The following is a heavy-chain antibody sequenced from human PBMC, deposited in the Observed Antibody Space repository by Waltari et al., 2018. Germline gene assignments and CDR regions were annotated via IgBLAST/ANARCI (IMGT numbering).Heavy chain of an antibody. CDR2: MNPNSGNT. D-gene: IGHD3-10*01. CDR1: GYTFPSND. J-gene: IGHJ4*02. Sequence: QVQLVQSGAEVKKPGASVKVSCKASGYTFPSNDINRWRQATGQGREWRGWMNPNSGNTGYAQKFQGRVTMTRNTSISTAYMELSSLRSEDTAVYYCASASRGRYFDYWGQGTLVTVSS. CDR3: ASASRGRYFDY. V-gene: IGHV1-8*02.